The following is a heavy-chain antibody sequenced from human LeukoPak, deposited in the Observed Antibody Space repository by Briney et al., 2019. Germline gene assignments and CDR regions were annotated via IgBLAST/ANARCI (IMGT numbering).Heavy chain of an antibody. Sequence: GASVKVSCMASGYTFTSYAMHWVRQAPGQRLEWMGWINAGNGNTKYSQKFQGRVTITRDTSASTAYMELSSLRSEDTAVYYCARDVLQPYYYYYYGMDVWGQGTTVTVSS. CDR3: ARDVLQPYYYYYYGMDV. J-gene: IGHJ6*02. CDR2: INAGNGNT. CDR1: GYTFTSYA. D-gene: IGHD4-11*01. V-gene: IGHV1-3*01.